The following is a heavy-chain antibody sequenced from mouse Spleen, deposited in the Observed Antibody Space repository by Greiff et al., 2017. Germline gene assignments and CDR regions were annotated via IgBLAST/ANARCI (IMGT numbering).Heavy chain of an antibody. CDR2: IWSGGST. CDR1: GFSLTSYG. CDR3: ARNPAYYGNYGFAY. D-gene: IGHD2-10*01. V-gene: IGHV2-2*01. J-gene: IGHJ3*01. Sequence: QVQLKESGPGLVQPSQSLSITCTVSGFSLTSYGVHWVRQSPGKGLEWLGVIWSGGSTDYNAAFISRLSISKDNSKSQVFFKMNSLQADDTAIYYCARNPAYYGNYGFAYWGQGTLVTVSA.